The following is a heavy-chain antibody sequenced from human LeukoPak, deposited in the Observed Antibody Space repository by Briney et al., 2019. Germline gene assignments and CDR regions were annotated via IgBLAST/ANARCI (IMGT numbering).Heavy chain of an antibody. CDR1: GFTFRSYD. J-gene: IGHJ6*03. CDR2: IGFTGDT. CDR3: ARGPNYRYYMDV. V-gene: IGHV3-13*01. Sequence: GGSLRLSCAASGFTFRSYDMHWVRQVTGKGLEWVSTIGFTGDTYYPGSVKGRFTISRENAKSSLYLQMNSLRAGDTAVYYCARGPNYRYYMDVWGKGTTVTVSS.